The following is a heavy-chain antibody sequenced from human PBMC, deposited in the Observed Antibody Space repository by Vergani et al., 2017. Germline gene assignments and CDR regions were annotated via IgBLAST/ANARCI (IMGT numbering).Heavy chain of an antibody. CDR2: INPHNGVT. CDR3: ARXAFTALALVSFDY. D-gene: IGHD5-18*01. CDR1: GYTFTDYY. Sequence: QVQLVQSGAAVKKPGASGKVSCKASGYTFTDYYMHWVRQAPGQGLEWMGWINPHNGVTNYAQKFQGRVTMTRDTSISTASMELNRLRSDDTAVYYCARXAFTALALVSFDYWGQGTLVTVSS. J-gene: IGHJ4*02. V-gene: IGHV1-2*02.